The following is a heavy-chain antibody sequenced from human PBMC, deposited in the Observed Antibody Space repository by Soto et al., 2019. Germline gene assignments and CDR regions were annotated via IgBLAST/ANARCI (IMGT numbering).Heavy chain of an antibody. CDR2: ISPYNGNP. Sequence: QGHLVQSGAEVKKPGASVKVSCKASDYTFHSYGINWVRQAPGQGLGWMGWISPYNGNPKYAQKFQGRVTMTTATSTTTAYMELRSLRSDDTAVYYCARKPSTSWPPLYGMDVWGQGTTVTVSS. V-gene: IGHV1-18*01. CDR3: ARKPSTSWPPLYGMDV. J-gene: IGHJ6*02. CDR1: DYTFHSYG.